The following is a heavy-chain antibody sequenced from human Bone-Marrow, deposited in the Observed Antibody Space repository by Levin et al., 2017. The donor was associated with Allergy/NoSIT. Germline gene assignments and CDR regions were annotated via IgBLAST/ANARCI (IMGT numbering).Heavy chain of an antibody. CDR1: GFTFSDYY. V-gene: IGHV3-11*01. CDR3: AREPIVVVPAAKFSYWYFDL. Sequence: GGSLRLSCAASGFTFSDYYMSWIRQAPGKGLEWVSYISSSGSTIYYADSVKGRFTISRDNAKNSLYLQMNSLRAEDTAVYYCAREPIVVVPAAKFSYWYFDLWGRGTLVTVSS. D-gene: IGHD2-2*01. J-gene: IGHJ2*01. CDR2: ISSSGSTI.